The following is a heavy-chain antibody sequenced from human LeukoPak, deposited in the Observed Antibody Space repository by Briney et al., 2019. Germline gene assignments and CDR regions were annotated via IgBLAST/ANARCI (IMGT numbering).Heavy chain of an antibody. CDR1: GFTFSSYA. J-gene: IGHJ6*04. Sequence: PGGSLRLSCTASGFTFSSYAMHWVRQAPGKGLDWVAFISYDGSNKYYADSVKGRFTISRDNSKNTLYVQMNSLRAGDTAVYYCASVVPAAKWYGMDVWGKGTTVTVSS. CDR3: ASVVPAAKWYGMDV. V-gene: IGHV3-30*04. CDR2: ISYDGSNK. D-gene: IGHD2-2*01.